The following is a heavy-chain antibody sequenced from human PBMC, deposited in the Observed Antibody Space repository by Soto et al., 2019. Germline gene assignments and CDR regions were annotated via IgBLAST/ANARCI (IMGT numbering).Heavy chain of an antibody. J-gene: IGHJ4*02. CDR1: GFIFSDYA. CDR2: ISATGGNI. V-gene: IGHV3-23*01. Sequence: EAQLLESGGGLARPGGSLRLSCVASGFIFSDYAMTWIRQAPGKGLEWVATISATGGNIEYRESLKGRFTISRDNSKNSLYLEMNSLRAEDTAVYYCARESEDLTSNFDYWGQGTLVTVSS. CDR3: ARESEDLTSNFDY.